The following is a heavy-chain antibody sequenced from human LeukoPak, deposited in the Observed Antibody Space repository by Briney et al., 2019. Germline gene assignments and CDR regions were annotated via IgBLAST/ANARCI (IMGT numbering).Heavy chain of an antibody. Sequence: GGSLRLSCAASGFTFSSYAMSWVRQAPGKGLEWVSAISGSGGSTYYADSVKGRFTISRDNSKNTLYPQMNSLRAEDTAVYYCAKDPSPYGDYSYWGQGTLVTVSS. CDR3: AKDPSPYGDYSY. D-gene: IGHD4-17*01. CDR1: GFTFSSYA. CDR2: ISGSGGST. J-gene: IGHJ4*02. V-gene: IGHV3-23*01.